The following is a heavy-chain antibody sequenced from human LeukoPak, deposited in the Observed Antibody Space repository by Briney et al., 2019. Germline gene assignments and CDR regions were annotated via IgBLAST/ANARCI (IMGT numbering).Heavy chain of an antibody. D-gene: IGHD2-2*02. CDR3: AKPGCSFTNCYINY. CDR1: GFTFDDYA. J-gene: IGHJ4*02. V-gene: IGHV3-9*01. Sequence: GRSLRLSCAASGFTFDDYAMPWVRQAPGKGLEWVSGISWNSGNIVYADSVKGRFTISRDNAKNSLHLQMNSLRPEDTALYYCAKPGCSFTNCYINYWGQGTLVTVSS. CDR2: ISWNSGNI.